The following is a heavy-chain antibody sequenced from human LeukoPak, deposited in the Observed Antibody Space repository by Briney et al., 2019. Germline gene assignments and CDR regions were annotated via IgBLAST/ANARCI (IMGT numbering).Heavy chain of an antibody. CDR1: GFTFSSYW. CDR3: AKGEGWQQPYYYYMDV. D-gene: IGHD6-13*01. Sequence: GGSLRLSCAASGFTFSSYWMSWVRQAPGKGLEWVANIKQDGSEKYYVDSVKGRFTISRDNAKNSLYLQMNSLRAEDTAVYYCAKGEGWQQPYYYYMDVWGKGTTVTISS. J-gene: IGHJ6*03. V-gene: IGHV3-7*01. CDR2: IKQDGSEK.